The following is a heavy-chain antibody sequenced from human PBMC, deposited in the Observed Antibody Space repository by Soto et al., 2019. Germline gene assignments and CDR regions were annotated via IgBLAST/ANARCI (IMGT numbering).Heavy chain of an antibody. Sequence: QVQLQESGPGLVKPSQTLSLTCTVSGGSIIDGQTYLNWIRQHPERGLEWMGYINYRGTTNYGPALKSRLLISVDTSKNQFSLTLTSVTAADTAVYYCARDAPGVAPFWGQGTLVTVSS. CDR3: ARDAPGVAPF. CDR1: GGSIIDGQTY. D-gene: IGHD2-15*01. CDR2: INYRGTT. V-gene: IGHV4-31*03. J-gene: IGHJ4*02.